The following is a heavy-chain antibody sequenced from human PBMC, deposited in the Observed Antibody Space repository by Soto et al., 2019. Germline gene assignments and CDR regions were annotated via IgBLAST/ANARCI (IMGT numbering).Heavy chain of an antibody. J-gene: IGHJ6*02. CDR2: IIPIFGTA. D-gene: IGHD3-22*01. V-gene: IGHV1-69*13. CDR1: GGTFSSYA. CDR3: ASNNDSSGYYYLFMYYYYGMDV. Sequence: SVKVSCKASGGTFSSYAISWVRQAPGQGLEWMGGIIPIFGTANYAQKFQGRVTITADESTSTAYVELSSLRSEDTAVYYCASNNDSSGYYYLFMYYYYGMDVWGQGTTVTVSS.